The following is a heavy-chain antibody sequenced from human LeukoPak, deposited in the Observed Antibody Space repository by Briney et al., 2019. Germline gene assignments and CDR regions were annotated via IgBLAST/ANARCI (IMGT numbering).Heavy chain of an antibody. CDR2: MNPNSGNT. D-gene: IGHD6-13*01. CDR3: ARESSSSWSDYYYYYGKDV. Sequence: ASVKVSCKASGYTFTSYDINWVRQATGQGLEWMGWMNPNSGNTGYAQKFQGRVTMTRNTSISTAYMELSSLRSEDTAVYYCARESSSSWSDYYYYYGKDVWGQGTTVTVSS. CDR1: GYTFTSYD. V-gene: IGHV1-8*01. J-gene: IGHJ6*02.